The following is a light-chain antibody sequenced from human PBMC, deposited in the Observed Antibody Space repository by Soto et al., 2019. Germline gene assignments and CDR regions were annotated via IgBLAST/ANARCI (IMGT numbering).Light chain of an antibody. CDR1: QSVSSNY. V-gene: IGKV3D-20*02. J-gene: IGKJ1*01. CDR3: HQRQSWPRT. CDR2: GAS. Sequence: EIVLTQSPGTLSLSPGEIAALSCSASQSVSSNYLAWYQQRPGQAPRLLIYGASNRATGIPDRFSGSGSGTDFTLTISSLAPDDFAIYYCHQRQSWPRTFGQGTKVDIK.